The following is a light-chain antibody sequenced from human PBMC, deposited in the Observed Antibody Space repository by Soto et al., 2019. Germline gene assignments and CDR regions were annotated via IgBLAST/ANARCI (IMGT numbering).Light chain of an antibody. V-gene: IGLV1-44*01. CDR1: SSNIGINT. CDR2: LNN. J-gene: IGLJ2*01. CDR3: EAWDDTLNGRV. Sequence: QSVLTQPPSASGTPGQRVAISCSGSSSNIGINTVNWYQRLPGAAPKLLIYLNNQWPSGVPDRFSASKSGTSASLAISGLQSEDESDYYCEAWDDTLNGRVFGGGTKLTVL.